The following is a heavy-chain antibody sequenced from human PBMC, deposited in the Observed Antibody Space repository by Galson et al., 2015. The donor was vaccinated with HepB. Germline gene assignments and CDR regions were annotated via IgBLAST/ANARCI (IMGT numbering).Heavy chain of an antibody. V-gene: IGHV1-69*13. CDR2: IIPIFGTA. CDR3: ASDSSGYYSWYFDL. Sequence: SVKVSCKASGGTFSSYAISWVRQAPGQGLEWMGGIIPIFGTANYAQKFQGRVTITADESTSTAYMELSSLRSEDTAVYYCASDSSGYYSWYFDLWGRGTLVTVSS. J-gene: IGHJ2*01. D-gene: IGHD3-22*01. CDR1: GGTFSSYA.